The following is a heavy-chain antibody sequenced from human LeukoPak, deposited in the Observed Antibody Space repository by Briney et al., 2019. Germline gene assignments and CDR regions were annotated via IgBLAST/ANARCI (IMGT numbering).Heavy chain of an antibody. CDR1: GYTFTGYY. J-gene: IGHJ4*02. V-gene: IGHV1-2*02. CDR3: ARGVGTYGDYDRTLY. Sequence: ASVKVSCKASGYTFTGYYMHWVRQAPGQGLEWMGWINPNSGGTNYAQKFQGRVTMTRDTSISTAYMGLSRLRSDDTAVYYCARGVGTYGDYDRTLYWGQGTLVTVSS. D-gene: IGHD4-17*01. CDR2: INPNSGGT.